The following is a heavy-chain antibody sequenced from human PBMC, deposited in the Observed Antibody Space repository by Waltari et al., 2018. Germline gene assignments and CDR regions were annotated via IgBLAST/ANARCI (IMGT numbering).Heavy chain of an antibody. CDR3: AKVPLGHCSGGSCQPN. D-gene: IGHD2-15*01. CDR1: GFTFSSYG. CDR2: IRYDGSNK. V-gene: IGHV3-30*02. Sequence: QVQLVESGGGVVQPGGSLRLSCAASGFTFSSYGMHWVRQAPGKGLEWVAFIRYDGSNKYYADSVKGRFTSSRDNSKNTLYLQMNSLRAEDTAVYYCAKVPLGHCSGGSCQPNWGQGTLVTVSS. J-gene: IGHJ4*02.